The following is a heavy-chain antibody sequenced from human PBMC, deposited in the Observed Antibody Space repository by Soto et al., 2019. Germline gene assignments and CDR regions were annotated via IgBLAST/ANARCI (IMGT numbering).Heavy chain of an antibody. CDR2: MNAKSGDT. CDR3: ARGNPFNYAGFDV. Sequence: GASVKVSCKASGYTFSDFDINWLRQASGQGPEWMGWMNAKSGDTFFPQRFQGKFSMTWDTSLSTAYMEVGSLTSDDTAIYYCARGNPFNYAGFDVWGQGTTVTVSS. D-gene: IGHD4-4*01. V-gene: IGHV1-8*01. CDR1: GYTFSDFD. J-gene: IGHJ6*02.